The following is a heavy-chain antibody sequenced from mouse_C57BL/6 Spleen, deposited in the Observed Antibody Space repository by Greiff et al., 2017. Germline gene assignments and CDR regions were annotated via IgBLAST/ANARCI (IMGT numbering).Heavy chain of an antibody. CDR1: GYSFTGYY. V-gene: IGHV1-42*01. D-gene: IGHD3-2*02. Sequence: VQLQQSGPELVKPGASVKISCKASGYSFTGYYMNWVKQSPEKSLEWIGEINPSTGGTTYNQKFKAKATLTVDKSSSTAYMQLKSLTSEDSAVYYCARTAQATHFDYWGQGTTLTVSS. CDR2: INPSTGGT. CDR3: ARTAQATHFDY. J-gene: IGHJ2*01.